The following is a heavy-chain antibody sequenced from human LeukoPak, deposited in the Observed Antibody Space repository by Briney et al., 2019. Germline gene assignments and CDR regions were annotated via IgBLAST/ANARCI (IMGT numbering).Heavy chain of an antibody. V-gene: IGHV3-15*01. CDR2: IKSKTDGGTT. Sequence: GGSLRLSCAASGLTFSNAWMSWVRQAPGKGLEWVSRIKSKTDGGTTDYAAPVKGRFTISRDDSKNTLYLQMNSLKTEDTAVYYCTVSMTFGAFDIWGQGTMVTVSS. J-gene: IGHJ3*02. D-gene: IGHD2/OR15-2a*01. CDR3: TVSMTFGAFDI. CDR1: GLTFSNAW.